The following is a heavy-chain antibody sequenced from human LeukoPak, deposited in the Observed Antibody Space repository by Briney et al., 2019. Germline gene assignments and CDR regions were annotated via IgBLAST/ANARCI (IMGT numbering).Heavy chain of an antibody. J-gene: IGHJ5*02. CDR3: ARGYYDSSGPTRFDP. V-gene: IGHV1-2*06. D-gene: IGHD3-22*01. CDR1: GYTFTGYY. Sequence: ASVKVSCKASGYTFTGYYMHWVRQAPGQGREWMGRINPNSGGTNYAQKFQDRVTMTRDTSISTAYMELSRLRSDDTAVYYCARGYYDSSGPTRFDPWGQGTLVTVSS. CDR2: INPNSGGT.